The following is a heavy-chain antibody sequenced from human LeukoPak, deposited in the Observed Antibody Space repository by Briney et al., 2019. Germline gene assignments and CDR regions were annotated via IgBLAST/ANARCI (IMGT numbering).Heavy chain of an antibody. V-gene: IGHV3-23*01. J-gene: IGHJ6*02. CDR1: GFTFSSYA. Sequence: GGSLRLSCAASGFTFSSYAMSWVRQAPGKGLEWVSAISGSGGSTYYADSVKGRFTISRDNSKNTLYLQMNSLRAEDTAVYYCAKENRYDSSGYYRDYYYYYGMDVWGQGTTVTVSS. CDR3: AKENRYDSSGYYRDYYYYYGMDV. CDR2: ISGSGGST. D-gene: IGHD3-22*01.